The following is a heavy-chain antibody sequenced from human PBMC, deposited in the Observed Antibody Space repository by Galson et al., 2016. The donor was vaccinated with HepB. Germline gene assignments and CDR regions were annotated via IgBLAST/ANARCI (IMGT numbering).Heavy chain of an antibody. Sequence: SLRLSCAASGFTFSSYWMTWVRQAPGKGLEWVANINQDGSKKYDVDSVKGRFTISRDNAKNSVYLQMNSLRAEDTAVYYCARDESPEAGIYFDALDSWGQGTTVTVSS. V-gene: IGHV3-7*03. D-gene: IGHD2/OR15-2a*01. CDR1: GFTFSSYW. CDR2: INQDGSKK. CDR3: ARDESPEAGIYFDALDS. J-gene: IGHJ3*02.